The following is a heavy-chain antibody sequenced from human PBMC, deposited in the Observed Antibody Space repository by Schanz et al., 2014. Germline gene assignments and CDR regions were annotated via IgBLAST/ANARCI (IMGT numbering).Heavy chain of an antibody. CDR3: VRDAGWAFGDYHGMDV. CDR2: INPSGGST. Sequence: QLMQSGSEVRKPGASVKVSCKASGYTFTSYGITWVRQAPGQGLEWMGIINPSGGSTSYAQKFQGRVTMTRDTSTSTVYMELSSLRSEDTAVYYCVRDAGWAFGDYHGMDVWGQGTSVTVSS. J-gene: IGHJ6*02. V-gene: IGHV1-46*01. D-gene: IGHD3-10*01. CDR1: GYTFTSYG.